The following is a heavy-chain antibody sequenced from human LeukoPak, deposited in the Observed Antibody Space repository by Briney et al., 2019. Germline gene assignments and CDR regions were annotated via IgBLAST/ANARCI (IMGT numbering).Heavy chain of an antibody. CDR3: AIYDSSGYYWTLDY. CDR1: GYTFTSYG. CDR2: ISAYNGNT. V-gene: IGHV1-18*01. J-gene: IGHJ4*02. D-gene: IGHD3-22*01. Sequence: ASVMVSCKTSGYTFTSYGISWVRQAPGQGLEWMGWISAYNGNTNYAQKVQGRVTMTTDTSTSTAYMELRSLRSEDTAVYYCAIYDSSGYYWTLDYWGQGTLVTVSS.